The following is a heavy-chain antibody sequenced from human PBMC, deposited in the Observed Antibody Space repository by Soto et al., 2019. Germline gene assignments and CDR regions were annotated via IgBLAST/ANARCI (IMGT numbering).Heavy chain of an antibody. CDR1: GFTFSSYA. CDR3: AKGLEYSSSDYYYGMDV. Sequence: EVQLLESGGGLVQPGGSLRLSCAASGFTFSSYAMSWVRQAPGKGLGWVSAISGSGGSTYYADSVKGRFTISRDNSKNTLYLQMNSLRAEDTAVYYCAKGLEYSSSDYYYGMDVWGQGTTVTVSS. V-gene: IGHV3-23*01. J-gene: IGHJ6*02. D-gene: IGHD6-6*01. CDR2: ISGSGGST.